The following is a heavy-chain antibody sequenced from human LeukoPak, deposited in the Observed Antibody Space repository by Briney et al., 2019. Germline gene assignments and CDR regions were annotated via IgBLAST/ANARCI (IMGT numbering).Heavy chain of an antibody. V-gene: IGHV1-69*04. D-gene: IGHD4-17*01. Sequence: ASVKVSCKASGGTLSSYAISWVRQAPGQGLEWMGRIIPILGIANYAQKFQGRVTITADKSTSTAYMELSSLRSEDTAVYYCARDDYGDYSCWGQGTLVTVSS. J-gene: IGHJ4*02. CDR3: ARDDYGDYSC. CDR2: IIPILGIA. CDR1: GGTLSSYA.